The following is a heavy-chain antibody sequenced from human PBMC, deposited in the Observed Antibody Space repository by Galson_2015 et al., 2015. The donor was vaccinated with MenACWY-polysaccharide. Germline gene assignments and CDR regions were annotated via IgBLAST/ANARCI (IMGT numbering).Heavy chain of an antibody. CDR3: ARSYCSRTSCGGMDV. D-gene: IGHD2-2*01. CDR1: GFTFSSYA. V-gene: IGHV3-30-3*01. CDR2: ISYDGSNK. Sequence: SLRLSCAASGFTFSSYAIRWVRQAPGKGLEWVAVISYDGSNKYYADSVKGRSTISRDNSKNTLYLQMNSLRVEDTAVYYCARSYCSRTSCGGMDVWGQGTTVTVSS. J-gene: IGHJ6*02.